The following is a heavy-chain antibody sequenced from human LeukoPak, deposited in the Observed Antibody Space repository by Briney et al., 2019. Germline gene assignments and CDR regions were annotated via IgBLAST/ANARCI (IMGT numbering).Heavy chain of an antibody. Sequence: NPSETLSLTCTVSGGSMSSYYWSWIRQPPGKGLEWIGSIYYSGSTNYNPSLKSRVTISVDTSKNQFSPRLSSVTAADTAVYYCARDHRGYSYGLFDNWGQGTLVTVSS. V-gene: IGHV4-59*01. CDR3: ARDHRGYSYGLFDN. CDR1: GGSMSSYY. J-gene: IGHJ4*02. D-gene: IGHD5-18*01. CDR2: IYYSGST.